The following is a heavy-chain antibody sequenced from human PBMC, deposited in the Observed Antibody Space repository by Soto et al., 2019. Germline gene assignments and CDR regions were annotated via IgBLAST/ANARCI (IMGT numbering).Heavy chain of an antibody. D-gene: IGHD1-1*01. J-gene: IGHJ6*02. V-gene: IGHV3-30-3*01. CDR3: ARDRLRYNWNDFPYYYFGMDV. Sequence: QVQLVESGGGVVQPGRSLRLSCAASGFTFSSYAMHWVRQAPGKGLEWVAVISYDGSNKYYADSEKGRFTISRDNSKNTLYLQMNSLRAEDTAVYYCARDRLRYNWNDFPYYYFGMDVWGQGTTVTVAS. CDR2: ISYDGSNK. CDR1: GFTFSSYA.